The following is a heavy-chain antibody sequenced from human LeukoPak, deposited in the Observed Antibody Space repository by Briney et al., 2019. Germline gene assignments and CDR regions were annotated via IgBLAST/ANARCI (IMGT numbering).Heavy chain of an antibody. Sequence: PSETLSLTCTVSGGAISSGSYYWSWIRQPAGKGLEWIGRINTSGSTNYNPSLKSRVTISVDMSKNQFSLKLSSVTAADTAVYYCARYHDPYSSSWYGNWFDPWGQGTLVTVSS. D-gene: IGHD6-13*01. J-gene: IGHJ5*02. V-gene: IGHV4-61*02. CDR1: GGAISSGSYY. CDR3: ARYHDPYSSSWYGNWFDP. CDR2: INTSGST.